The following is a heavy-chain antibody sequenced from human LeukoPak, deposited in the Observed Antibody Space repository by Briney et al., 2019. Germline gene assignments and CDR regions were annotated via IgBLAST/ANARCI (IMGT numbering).Heavy chain of an antibody. CDR3: AKEGTYCGSTSCYAYVEY. J-gene: IGHJ4*02. V-gene: IGHV3-23*01. CDR1: GFTFSSYA. Sequence: GGSLRLSCAASGFTFSSYAMSWVRQAPGKGLEWVSAISGSGGSTYYADSVKGRFTISRDNSKNTLFLQMNSLRAEDTAVYYCAKEGTYCGSTSCYAYVEYWGQGTLVTVSS. CDR2: ISGSGGST. D-gene: IGHD2-2*01.